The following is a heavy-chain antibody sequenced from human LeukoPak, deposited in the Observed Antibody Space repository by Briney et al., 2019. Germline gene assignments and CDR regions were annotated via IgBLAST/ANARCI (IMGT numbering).Heavy chain of an antibody. CDR3: ARGDTSMAFDY. CDR1: GGSISSYY. J-gene: IGHJ4*02. D-gene: IGHD5-18*01. CDR2: IHYSGST. Sequence: SETLSLTCTVSGGSISSYYWSWIRQPPGKGLEWIGYIHYSGSTNYNPSLKRRVTISVDTSKHQFSLKLTSVTAADTAVYYCARGDTSMAFDYWGQGTLVSVS. V-gene: IGHV4-59*01.